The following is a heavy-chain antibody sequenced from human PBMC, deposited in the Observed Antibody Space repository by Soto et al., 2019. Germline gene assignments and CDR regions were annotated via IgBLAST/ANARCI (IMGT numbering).Heavy chain of an antibody. J-gene: IGHJ4*02. CDR3: AREGSSSGPDYEY. Sequence: EVQLVESGGGLVQPGGSLRLSCAASGFSFSDYYINWVRQAPGKGLEWVGRTRNKASSYTTDYAAFVKGRFTSSRDDSKNLIYLQMNSLKTEDPAVYYCAREGSSSGPDYEYWGQGTLVTVSS. CDR1: GFSFSDYY. CDR2: TRNKASSYTT. D-gene: IGHD3-22*01. V-gene: IGHV3-72*01.